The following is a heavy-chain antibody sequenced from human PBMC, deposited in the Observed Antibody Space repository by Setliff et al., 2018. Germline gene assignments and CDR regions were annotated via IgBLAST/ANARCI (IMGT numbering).Heavy chain of an antibody. CDR2: IIPIFGTA. CDR1: GYTFTGYY. J-gene: IGHJ4*02. D-gene: IGHD3-16*01. CDR3: ARVGGDNDY. Sequence: ASVKVSCKASGYTFTGYYMHWVRQAPGQGLEWMGGIIPIFGTANYAQKFQGRVTMTRDTSTSTVYMELSSLRSEDTAVYYCARVGGDNDYWGQGALVTVSS. V-gene: IGHV1-46*01.